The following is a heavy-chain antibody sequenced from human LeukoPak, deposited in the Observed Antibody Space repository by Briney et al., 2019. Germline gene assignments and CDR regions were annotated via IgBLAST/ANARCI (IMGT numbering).Heavy chain of an antibody. CDR2: ISYDGSNK. J-gene: IGHJ4*02. D-gene: IGHD6-13*01. Sequence: GRSLRLSCAASGFTFSSYGMHWVRQAPGKGLEWVAVISYDGSNKYYADSVKGRFTISRDNSKNTLYLQMNSLRAEDTAVYYCAKAPSSWDYFDYWGQGTLVTVSS. CDR3: AKAPSSWDYFDY. CDR1: GFTFSSYG. V-gene: IGHV3-30*18.